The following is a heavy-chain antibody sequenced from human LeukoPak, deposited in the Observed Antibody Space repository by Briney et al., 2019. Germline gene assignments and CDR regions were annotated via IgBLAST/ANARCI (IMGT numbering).Heavy chain of an antibody. V-gene: IGHV3-23*01. CDR3: AKDVAPDSGWDLDY. CDR2: VYNSGAKI. D-gene: IGHD6-19*01. J-gene: IGHJ4*02. CDR1: SLIFRIYS. Sequence: PGGSLRLSCALSSLIFRIYSMAWARQGPGEGLGWVSCVYNSGAKIFYAHSGTGRLTLSRVKSTRILYLQMNSRRVEDTAVYYCAKDVAPDSGWDLDYWGQGRLVTVSS.